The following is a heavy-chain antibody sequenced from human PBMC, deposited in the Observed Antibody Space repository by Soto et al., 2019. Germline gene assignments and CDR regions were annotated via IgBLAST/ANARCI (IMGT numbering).Heavy chain of an antibody. CDR1: GFTVSSNY. CDR3: ARDFGSDATGYYGMDV. J-gene: IGHJ6*02. D-gene: IGHD3-10*01. V-gene: IGHV3-66*01. CDR2: IYSRGDI. Sequence: EVQVVESGGGWVQPGGSLRLSCAASGFTVSSNYMSWVRQTPGKGLEWVSMIYSRGDIVYSDSVRGRFSVSRDNPKNTMHLQMTSLRVEDTAVYYCARDFGSDATGYYGMDVWGQGTTVTVSS.